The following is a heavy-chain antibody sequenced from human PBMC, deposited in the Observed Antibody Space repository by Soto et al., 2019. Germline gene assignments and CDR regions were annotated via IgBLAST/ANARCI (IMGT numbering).Heavy chain of an antibody. CDR2: ISGNSDSI. CDR1: GFTFDDYA. V-gene: IGHV3-9*01. J-gene: IGHJ4*02. D-gene: IGHD6-19*01. CDR3: VRDRDSRGLGFLDF. Sequence: PGGSLRLSCAASGFTFDDYAMHWVRQAPGKGLEWVSAISGNSDSISYADSVKGRFTISRDNAKNTLYLEMNRLRAEDTALYYCVRDRDSRGLGFLDFWGQGTLVTVSS.